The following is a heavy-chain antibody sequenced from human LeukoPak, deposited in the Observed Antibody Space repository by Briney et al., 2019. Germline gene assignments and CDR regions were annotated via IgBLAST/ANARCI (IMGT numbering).Heavy chain of an antibody. CDR2: IYSDGTT. Sequence: SGGSLRLSCAASGFSFSSYWMSWVRQAPGKRLEWVSLIYSDGTTYYPDSVKGRFTISRDSSKNTLYLQMNYVRAEDTAVYFCASGEWPQDFWGQGTLVTVSS. V-gene: IGHV3-53*01. D-gene: IGHD3-3*01. J-gene: IGHJ4*02. CDR3: ASGEWPQDF. CDR1: GFSFSSYW.